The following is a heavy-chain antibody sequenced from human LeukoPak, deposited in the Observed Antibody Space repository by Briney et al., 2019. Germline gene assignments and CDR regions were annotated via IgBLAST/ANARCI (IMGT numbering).Heavy chain of an antibody. D-gene: IGHD2/OR15-2a*01. CDR2: IYPSSGGT. Sequence: VASVKISCKASGYTFTNYHMHWVRQAPGQGLEWMGRIYPSSGGTNYAQKFQGRITLTTDTSINTAYMELSRLRFDDTAVYYCARDLPFEDWGQGTLVTVS. V-gene: IGHV1-2*06. J-gene: IGHJ4*02. CDR1: GYTFTNYH. CDR3: ARDLPFED.